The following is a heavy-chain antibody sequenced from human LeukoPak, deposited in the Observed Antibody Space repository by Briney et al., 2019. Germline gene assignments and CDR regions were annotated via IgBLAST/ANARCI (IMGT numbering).Heavy chain of an antibody. Sequence: SVKVSCKASGGTFSSYAISWVRQAPGQGLEWMGGIIPIFGTANYAQKFQGRVTITTDESTSTAYMELSSLRSEDTAVYYCASDYSDYPGYFQHWGQGTLVTVSS. V-gene: IGHV1-69*05. CDR3: ASDYSDYPGYFQH. J-gene: IGHJ1*01. CDR1: GGTFSSYA. D-gene: IGHD4-11*01. CDR2: IIPIFGTA.